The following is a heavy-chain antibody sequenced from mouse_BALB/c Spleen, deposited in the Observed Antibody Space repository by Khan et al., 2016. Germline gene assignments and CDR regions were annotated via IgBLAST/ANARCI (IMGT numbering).Heavy chain of an antibody. D-gene: IGHD1-3*01. CDR1: GFTFSSYT. J-gene: IGHJ4*01. V-gene: IGHV5-6-5*01. CDR3: AREENAQDY. Sequence: EVELVESGGGLVKPGGSLKFSCAASGFTFSSYTMSWVRQTPEKRLEWVASISSGGTTYYPDSVKGRFTISRDDARNILYLQMNSLRSENTAIYYCAREENAQDYWGQGTSVTVSA. CDR2: ISSGGTT.